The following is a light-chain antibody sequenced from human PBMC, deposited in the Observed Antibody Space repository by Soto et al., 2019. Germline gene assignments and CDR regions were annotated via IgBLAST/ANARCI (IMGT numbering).Light chain of an antibody. CDR3: LQHHVFPRT. J-gene: IGKJ1*01. CDR1: QGISSD. CDR2: SAS. Sequence: IQMTQSPSSLSASVGDSVTITCRASQGISSDLAWYQQKPGNAPQRLIYSASTLQTGVPSRFSCSGSGTEVTLAISSLQPEDSATYYCLQHHVFPRTFGQGTRVEVK. V-gene: IGKV1-17*01.